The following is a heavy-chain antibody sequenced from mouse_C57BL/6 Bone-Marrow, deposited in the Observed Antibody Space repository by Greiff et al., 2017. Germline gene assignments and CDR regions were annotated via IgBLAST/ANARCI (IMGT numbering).Heavy chain of an antibody. CDR1: GYTFTDYY. J-gene: IGHJ4*01. V-gene: IGHV1-19*01. D-gene: IGHD2-4*01. CDR2: INPYNGGT. CDR3: ASEGAYDYDVSYYYAMDY. Sequence: EVQLQQSGPVLVKPGASVKMSCKASGYTFTDYYMNWVKQSHGKSLEWIGVINPYNGGTSYNQKFKGKATLTVDKSSSTAYMELNSLTSEDSAVYYWASEGAYDYDVSYYYAMDYWGQGTSVTVSS.